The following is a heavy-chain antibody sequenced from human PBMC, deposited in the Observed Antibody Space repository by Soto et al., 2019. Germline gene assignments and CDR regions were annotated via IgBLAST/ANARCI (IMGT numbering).Heavy chain of an antibody. J-gene: IGHJ4*02. CDR1: GFTFSSYA. D-gene: IGHD1-7*01. Sequence: GGSLRLSCAASGFTFSSYAMHWVRQAPGKGLEWVAVISYDGSNKYYADSVKGRFTISRDNSKNTLYLQMNSLRAEDTAVYYCARGVRVTGTTFDYWGQGTLVTVSS. CDR2: ISYDGSNK. CDR3: ARGVRVTGTTFDY. V-gene: IGHV3-30-3*01.